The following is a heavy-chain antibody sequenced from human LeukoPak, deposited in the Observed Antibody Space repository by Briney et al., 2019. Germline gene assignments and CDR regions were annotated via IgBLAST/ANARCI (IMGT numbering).Heavy chain of an antibody. D-gene: IGHD6-13*01. CDR2: IYHSGST. J-gene: IGHJ4*02. Sequence: SETLSLTCTVSGYSISSGYYWGWIRQPPGKGLEWIGSIYHSGSTYYNPSLKSRVTISVDTSKNQFSLKLSSVTAADTAVYYCARHGYSSSWYLQRPNYFDYWGQGTLVTVSS. V-gene: IGHV4-38-2*02. CDR1: GYSISSGYY. CDR3: ARHGYSSSWYLQRPNYFDY.